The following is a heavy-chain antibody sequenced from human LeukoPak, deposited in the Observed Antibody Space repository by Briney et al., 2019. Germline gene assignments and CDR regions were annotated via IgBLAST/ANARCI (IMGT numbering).Heavy chain of an antibody. D-gene: IGHD6-19*01. CDR3: AKGVGQWLVPSEYFQY. CDR2: ISSGGHST. V-gene: IGHV3-23*01. CDR1: GFTYSNYA. J-gene: IGHJ1*01. Sequence: AGGSLRLSCAASGFTYSNYAMTWVRQAPGKGLEWVSSISSGGHSTYYAGSVKGRFTISRDNSKNTLYLQMNSLRAEDTAVYYCAKGVGQWLVPSEYFQYWGQGTLVTVSS.